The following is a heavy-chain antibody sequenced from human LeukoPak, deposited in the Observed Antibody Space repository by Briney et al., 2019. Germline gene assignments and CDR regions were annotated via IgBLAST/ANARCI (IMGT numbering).Heavy chain of an antibody. CDR2: ISGSGGST. V-gene: IGHV3-23*01. CDR3: AKTPALDYYDSSGYYSVFDY. D-gene: IGHD3-22*01. CDR1: GFTLSSYA. Sequence: PGGSLRLSCAASGFTLSSYAMSSVRQAPGKGLEWVSAISGSGGSTHYADSVKGRFTISRDNSKNTLYLQMNSLRAEDTAVYYCAKTPALDYYDSSGYYSVFDYWGQGTLVTVSS. J-gene: IGHJ4*02.